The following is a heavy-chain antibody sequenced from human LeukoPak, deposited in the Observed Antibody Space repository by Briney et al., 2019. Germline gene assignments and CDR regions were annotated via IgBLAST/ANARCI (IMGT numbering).Heavy chain of an antibody. J-gene: IGHJ4*02. CDR2: IYHSGST. V-gene: IGHV4-31*03. D-gene: IGHD7-27*01. CDR3: ARLAVGWGIDY. CDR1: GGSISSGGYY. Sequence: SETLSLTCTVSGGSISSGGYYWSWIRQYPGKGLEWIGYIYHSGSTYYNPSLKSRVTISVDTSKNQFSLKLNSVTAADTAVYYRARLAVGWGIDYWGQGTLVTVSS.